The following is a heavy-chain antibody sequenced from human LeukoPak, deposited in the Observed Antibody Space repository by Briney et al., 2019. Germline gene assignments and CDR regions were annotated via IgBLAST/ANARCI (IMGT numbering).Heavy chain of an antibody. D-gene: IGHD6-19*01. J-gene: IGHJ5*02. V-gene: IGHV3-30*02. CDR2: IWYDGTNK. Sequence: GGSLRLSCAASGFTFSSYGMHWVRQAPGKGLEWVTVIWYDGTNKYYADSVKGRFTISRDNSKNTLYLQMNSLRAEDTAVYYCAKQSLSHTLNWFDPWGQGTLVTVSS. CDR1: GFTFSSYG. CDR3: AKQSLSHTLNWFDP.